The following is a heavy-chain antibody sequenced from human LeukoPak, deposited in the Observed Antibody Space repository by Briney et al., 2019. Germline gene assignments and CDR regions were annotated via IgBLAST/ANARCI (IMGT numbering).Heavy chain of an antibody. V-gene: IGHV1-8*03. J-gene: IGHJ6*03. CDR1: GYTFTSYD. D-gene: IGHD6-19*01. CDR2: MNPNSGNT. Sequence: ASVKVSCKASGYTFTSYDINWVRQATGQGLEWMGWMNPNSGNTGYAQKFQGRVTITRNTSISTAYMELSSLRSEDTAVYYCAREYSSGWYGDYYYYYYMDVWGKGTTVTISS. CDR3: AREYSSGWYGDYYYYYYMDV.